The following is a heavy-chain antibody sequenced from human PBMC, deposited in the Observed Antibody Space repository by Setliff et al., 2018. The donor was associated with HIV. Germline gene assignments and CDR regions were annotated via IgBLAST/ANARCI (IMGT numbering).Heavy chain of an antibody. V-gene: IGHV5-51*01. Sequence: GESLKISCKGSGYSFPTYWIAWVRQMPGKGLEWMGVIYPDESDSRYSPSFRGQVTISADKSINTAYLQWSSLKASDTAMYYCARTYYDSSGYYYDYWGQGTLVTVSS. D-gene: IGHD3-22*01. CDR2: IYPDESDS. CDR3: ARTYYDSSGYYYDY. CDR1: GYSFPTYW. J-gene: IGHJ4*02.